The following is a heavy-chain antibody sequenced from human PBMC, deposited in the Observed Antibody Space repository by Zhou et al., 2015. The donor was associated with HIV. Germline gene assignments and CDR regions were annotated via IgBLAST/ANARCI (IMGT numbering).Heavy chain of an antibody. J-gene: IGHJ4*02. Sequence: QVRLVQSGGGVVQPGRSLRLSCVGSGFTFSSYCMQWVRQAPGRGLEWVAMMSFDGGNMYYAESVKGRFSVSRDNRKNSLYLQMNSLRDEDTAIYYCAREYGGVSDFWGQGILVTVSS. D-gene: IGHD4/OR15-4a*01. CDR3: AREYGGVSDF. CDR2: MSFDGGNM. CDR1: GFTFSSYC. V-gene: IGHV3-30*03.